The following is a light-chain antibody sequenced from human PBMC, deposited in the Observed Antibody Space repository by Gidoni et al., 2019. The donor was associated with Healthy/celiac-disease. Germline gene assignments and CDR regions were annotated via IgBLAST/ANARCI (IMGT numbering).Light chain of an antibody. CDR3: CSYAGSSTLGLV. V-gene: IGLV2-23*02. CDR1: SSDVGSYNL. CDR2: EVS. Sequence: QSALTQPASVSGSTGQSITISCTGISSDVGSYNLVSWYQQHPGKAPKLMIYEVSKRPSGVSNRFSGSKSGNTASLTISGLQAEDEADYYCCSYAGSSTLGLVFGGGTKLTVL. J-gene: IGLJ2*01.